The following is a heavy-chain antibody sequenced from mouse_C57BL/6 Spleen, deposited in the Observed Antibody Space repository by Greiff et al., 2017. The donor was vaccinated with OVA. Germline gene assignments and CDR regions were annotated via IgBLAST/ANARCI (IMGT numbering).Heavy chain of an antibody. CDR3: ARGDGSSQFAY. CDR1: GYTFTSYW. D-gene: IGHD1-1*01. J-gene: IGHJ3*01. Sequence: QVQLKQPGAELVKPGASVKLSCKASGYTFTSYWMQWVKQRPGQGLEWIGEIDPSDSYTNYNQKFKGKATLTVDTSSSTAYMQLSSLTSEDSAVYYCARGDGSSQFAYWGQGTLVTVSA. V-gene: IGHV1-50*01. CDR2: IDPSDSYT.